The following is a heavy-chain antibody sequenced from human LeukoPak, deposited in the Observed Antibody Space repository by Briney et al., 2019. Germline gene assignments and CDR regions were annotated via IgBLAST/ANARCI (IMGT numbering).Heavy chain of an antibody. CDR1: GFSSTNYD. CDR2: ISSSGDST. V-gene: IGHV3-64D*06. D-gene: IGHD4-17*01. J-gene: IGHJ3*02. CDR3: VRVGATVSLRDAFDI. Sequence: GGSLRLSCLASGFSSTNYDMYWVRQAPGKGLEYVSAISSSGDSTYYADSVRDRFTISRDNSKNTMFLQMSSLRTEDTAVYYCVRVGATVSLRDAFDIWDQGTMVTVSS.